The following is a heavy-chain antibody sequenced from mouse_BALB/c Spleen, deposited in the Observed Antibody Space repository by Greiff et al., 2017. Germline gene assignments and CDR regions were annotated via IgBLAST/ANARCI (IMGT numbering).Heavy chain of an antibody. D-gene: IGHD2-14*01. J-gene: IGHJ2*01. CDR2: INPSNGRT. V-gene: IGHV1S81*02. CDR3: ARRGYRYDGNYFDY. CDR1: GYTFTSYW. Sequence: QVQLKQPGAELVKPGASVKLSCKASGYTFTSYWMHWVKQRPGQGLEWIGEINPSNGRTNYNEKFKSKATLTVDKSSSTAYMQLSSLTSEDSAVYYCARRGYRYDGNYFDYWGQGTTLTVSS.